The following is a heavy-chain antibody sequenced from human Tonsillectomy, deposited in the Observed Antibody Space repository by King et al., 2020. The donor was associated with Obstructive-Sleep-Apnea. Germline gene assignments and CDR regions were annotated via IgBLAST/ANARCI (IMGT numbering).Heavy chain of an antibody. J-gene: IGHJ4*02. V-gene: IGHV4-59*08. CDR2: FYHSGKT. CDR1: GGSVSGYY. Sequence: VQLQESGPGLVKPSETLPLTCSVSGGSVSGYYWSWIRQHPGKGLEWIGDFYHSGKTNYNPSLKSRVTMSADTSKNHFSLKLSSVTAADTAMYYCTRHWDYWGQGTLVTVSS. CDR3: TRHWDY.